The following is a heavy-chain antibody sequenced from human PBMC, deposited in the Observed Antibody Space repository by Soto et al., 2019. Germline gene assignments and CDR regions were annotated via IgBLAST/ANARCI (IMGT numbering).Heavy chain of an antibody. J-gene: IGHJ4*02. CDR2: ISGSGGST. Sequence: GGSLRLSCAVSGLTFSSYAMSWVRQGPGKGLEWVSTISGSGGSTYYADSVKGRFTISRDNSRDTLCLQMNNLRAEDTAVSYFAKGPVGRTLQPYYFEFWRQGTLVAVSS. CDR1: GLTFSSYA. CDR3: AKGPVGRTLQPYYFEF. V-gene: IGHV3-23*01. D-gene: IGHD6-13*01.